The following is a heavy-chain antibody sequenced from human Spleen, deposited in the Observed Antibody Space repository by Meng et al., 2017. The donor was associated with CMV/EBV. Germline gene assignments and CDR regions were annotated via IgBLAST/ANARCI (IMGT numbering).Heavy chain of an antibody. V-gene: IGHV4-31*02. Sequence: WGWIRQNQGKGLELIRYVDYTGATYYNPSLKSRVTISVDTSKNQFSLKLNSVTAADTAVYYCAREGPYDFWSGYYTSPLNRFDPWGQGTLVTVSS. CDR2: VDYTGAT. D-gene: IGHD3-3*01. J-gene: IGHJ5*02. CDR3: AREGPYDFWSGYYTSPLNRFDP.